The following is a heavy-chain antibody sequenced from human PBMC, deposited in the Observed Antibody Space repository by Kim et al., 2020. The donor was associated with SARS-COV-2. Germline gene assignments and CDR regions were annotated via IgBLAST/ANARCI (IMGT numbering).Heavy chain of an antibody. V-gene: IGHV3-33*06. CDR1: GFTFSSYG. CDR2: IWYDGSNK. Sequence: GGSLRLSCAASGFTFSSYGMHWVRQAPGKGLEWVAVIWYDGSNKYYADSVKGRFTISRDNSKNTLYLQMNSLRAEDTAVYYCAKGIAAAGYPLDYWGQGTLVTVSS. CDR3: AKGIAAAGYPLDY. D-gene: IGHD6-13*01. J-gene: IGHJ4*02.